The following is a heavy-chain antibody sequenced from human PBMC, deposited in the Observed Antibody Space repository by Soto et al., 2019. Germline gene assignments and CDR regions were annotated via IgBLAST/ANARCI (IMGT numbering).Heavy chain of an antibody. D-gene: IGHD1-1*01. CDR3: ARQVGTYKYYFDY. V-gene: IGHV4-39*01. J-gene: IGHJ4*02. Sequence: SETLSLTCSVSGGSISSNSYFWGWIRQPPGKGLEWIGSISYSGSTYYNLSLKSRVTISVDTSKNQVSLKLSSVSAADTAVYYCARQVGTYKYYFDYWGQGSLVTVSS. CDR1: GGSISSNSYF. CDR2: ISYSGST.